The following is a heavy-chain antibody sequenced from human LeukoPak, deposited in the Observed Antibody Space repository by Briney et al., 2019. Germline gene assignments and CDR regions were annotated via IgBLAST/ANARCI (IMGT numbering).Heavy chain of an antibody. D-gene: IGHD1-14*01. CDR1: GYSISSGYY. CDR2: IYHSGST. J-gene: IGHJ4*02. CDR3: ARALSRNPAEDY. V-gene: IGHV4-38-2*02. Sequence: PSETLSLTCTVSGYSISSGYYWGWIRQPPGKGLEWIGSIYHSGSTYYNPSLKSRVTISVDTSKNQFSLKLSSVTAADTAVYYCARALSRNPAEDYWGQGTLVTVSS.